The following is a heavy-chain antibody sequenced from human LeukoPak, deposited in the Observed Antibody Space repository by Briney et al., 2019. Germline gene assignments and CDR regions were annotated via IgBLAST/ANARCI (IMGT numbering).Heavy chain of an antibody. CDR3: GRDWGLRFHQGGLDY. V-gene: IGHV1-18*01. Sequence: ASVKVSCKASGYTFTSYGISWVRQAPGQGLEWMGRINPRDGETNFAQKFQGRVTMTSDTSISTAYMELSGLRSDDTAVYYCGRDWGLRFHQGGLDYWGQGALVTVSS. D-gene: IGHD3-3*01. CDR2: INPRDGET. J-gene: IGHJ4*02. CDR1: GYTFTSYG.